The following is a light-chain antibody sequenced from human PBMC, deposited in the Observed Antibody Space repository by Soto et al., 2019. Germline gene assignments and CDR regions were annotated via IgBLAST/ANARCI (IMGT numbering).Light chain of an antibody. CDR1: QDISTW. J-gene: IGKJ2*01. Sequence: DIQMTQSPSFVSASVGDRVTITCRASQDISTWLAWYQQKPGRAPNLLIYTASSLPSGVPSRLSSSGSGTDFPLTSSSQQAEVFVSYYCQHANSFPYTFGQGTKLEIK. V-gene: IGKV1-12*01. CDR2: TAS. CDR3: QHANSFPYT.